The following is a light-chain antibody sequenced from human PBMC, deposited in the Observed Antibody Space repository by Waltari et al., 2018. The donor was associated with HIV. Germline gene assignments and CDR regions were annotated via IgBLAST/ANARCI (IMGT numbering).Light chain of an antibody. CDR1: SSNIGRNT. CDR2: SSN. V-gene: IGLV1-44*01. Sequence: QSMLTQPPSASGTPGQRVTISCSGSSSNIGRNTVNWYQQLPGTAPKLLIYSSNHRPSGVPDRFSGSKSGTSASLAISGLQSEDEADYYCATWDDSLNGRV. CDR3: ATWDDSLNGRV. J-gene: IGLJ3*02.